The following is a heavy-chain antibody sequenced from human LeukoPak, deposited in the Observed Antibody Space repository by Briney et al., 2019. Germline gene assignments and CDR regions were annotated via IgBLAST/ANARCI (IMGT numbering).Heavy chain of an antibody. CDR2: ISSSGSTI. J-gene: IGHJ4*02. Sequence: GGSLRLSCAASGFTFGSYEMNWVRQAPGKGLEWISYISSSGSTIYYADSVKGRFTISRDNAKNSLYLQMNSLRAEDTAVYYCARDDYYNWNFDYWGQGTLVTVSS. CDR1: GFTFGSYE. D-gene: IGHD1-20*01. CDR3: ARDDYYNWNFDY. V-gene: IGHV3-48*03.